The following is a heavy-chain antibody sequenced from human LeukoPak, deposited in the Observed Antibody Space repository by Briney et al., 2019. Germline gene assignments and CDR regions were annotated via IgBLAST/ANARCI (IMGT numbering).Heavy chain of an antibody. CDR1: GFTFSNYG. V-gene: IGHV3-21*01. CDR2: ISTSSSYI. Sequence: GGSLRLSCAASGFTFSNYGMHWVRQAPGKGLEWLSYISTSSSYIYYADSVKGRFTVSRDNAMNSLFLQMNSLIAEDTAVYYCARDGGSAIPFDYWGQGTLVTVSS. J-gene: IGHJ4*02. CDR3: ARDGGSAIPFDY.